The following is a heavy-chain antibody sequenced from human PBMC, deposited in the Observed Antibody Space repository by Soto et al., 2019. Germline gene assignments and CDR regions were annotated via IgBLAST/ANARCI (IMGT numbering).Heavy chain of an antibody. J-gene: IGHJ5*02. CDR3: ARGTTMVRGVILGNWFDP. V-gene: IGHV4-30-2*01. Sequence: QSLSLVCPVYVCSISRGGYSWSWILQPPGKALEWIGYIYHSGSTYYNPSLKSRVTISVDRSKNQFSLKLSSVTAADTAVYYCARGTTMVRGVILGNWFDPWGQGTLVTVSS. D-gene: IGHD3-10*01. CDR1: VCSISRGGYS. CDR2: IYHSGST.